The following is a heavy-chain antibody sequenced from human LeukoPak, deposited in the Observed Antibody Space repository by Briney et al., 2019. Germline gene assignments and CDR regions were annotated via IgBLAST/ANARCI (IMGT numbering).Heavy chain of an antibody. V-gene: IGHV3-7*01. Sequence: PGGSLRLSCAASGFTFSSYWMSWVRQAPGKGLEWVANIKQDGSEKYYVDAVKGRFTISRDNAKKSLYLQMNSLRAEDTAVYYCARDFSGVTGYTYGSGIYAWGQGTLVTVSS. J-gene: IGHJ5*02. CDR2: IKQDGSEK. CDR1: GFTFSSYW. CDR3: ARDFSGVTGYTYGSGIYA. D-gene: IGHD5-18*01.